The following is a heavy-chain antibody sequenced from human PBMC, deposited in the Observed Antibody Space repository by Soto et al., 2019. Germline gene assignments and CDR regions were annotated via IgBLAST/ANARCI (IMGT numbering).Heavy chain of an antibody. J-gene: IGHJ4*02. V-gene: IGHV1-18*01. D-gene: IGHD3-10*01. CDR2: ISAYNGNT. CDR3: ASDTMVRGVITDDY. CDR1: GYTFTSYG. Sequence: QVQLVQSGAEVKKPGASVKVSCKASGYTFTSYGITWVRQAPGQGLEWMGWISAYNGNTNDAQKLQGRVTMTTDTSTGTAYMERRSLRSDDTAVYYCASDTMVRGVITDDYGGQGTLVTVSS.